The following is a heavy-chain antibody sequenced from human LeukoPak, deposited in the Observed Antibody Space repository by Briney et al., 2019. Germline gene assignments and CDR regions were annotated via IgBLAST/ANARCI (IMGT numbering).Heavy chain of an antibody. CDR1: GFTFNSQW. Sequence: PGGSLRLSCAASGFTFNSQWMSWVRQAPGKGLEWVGNIKEDGSEKYYVDSVKGRFTISRDNAGNSLYLQMNSLRAEDTAVYFRARDRAYQYYDLLTGYYYYYGLDVWGQGTTVTVSS. J-gene: IGHJ6*02. CDR2: IKEDGSEK. CDR3: ARDRAYQYYDLLTGYYYYYGLDV. D-gene: IGHD3-9*01. V-gene: IGHV3-7*01.